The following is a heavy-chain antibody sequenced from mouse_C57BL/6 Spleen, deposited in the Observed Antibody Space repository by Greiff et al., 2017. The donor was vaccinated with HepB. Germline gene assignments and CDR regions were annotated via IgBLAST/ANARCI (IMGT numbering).Heavy chain of an antibody. D-gene: IGHD3-2*02. Sequence: QVQLQESGAELVRPGASVTLSCKASGYTFTDYEMHWVKQTPVHGLEWIGAIDPETGGTAYNQKFKGKATLTADKSSSTAYMELRSLTSEDSAVYYCTTAQATSYYFDYWGQGTTLPVSS. V-gene: IGHV1-15*01. CDR2: IDPETGGT. CDR1: GYTFTDYE. J-gene: IGHJ2*01. CDR3: TTAQATSYYFDY.